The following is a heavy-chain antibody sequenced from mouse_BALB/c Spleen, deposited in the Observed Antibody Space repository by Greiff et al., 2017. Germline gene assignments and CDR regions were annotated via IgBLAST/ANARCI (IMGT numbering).Heavy chain of an antibody. Sequence: EVQLQQSGPELVKPGASVKISCKASGYTFTDYNMHWVKQSHGKSLEWIGYIYPYNGGTGYNQKFKSKATLTVDNSSSTAYMELRSLTSEDSAVYYCARKGNYPYWYFDVWGAGTTVTVSS. V-gene: IGHV1S29*02. J-gene: IGHJ1*01. CDR3: ARKGNYPYWYFDV. CDR1: GYTFTDYN. CDR2: IYPYNGGT. D-gene: IGHD2-1*01.